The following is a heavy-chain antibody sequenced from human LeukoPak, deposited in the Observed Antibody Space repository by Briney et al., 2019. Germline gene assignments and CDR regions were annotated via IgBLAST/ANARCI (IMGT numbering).Heavy chain of an antibody. CDR2: IYPGESDT. J-gene: IGHJ4*02. Sequence: GAALQISCRGSGYSFTTYWNGWVRPMPGKGLEWMGSIYPGESDTRYTPSFQGHVTMSAAKSINTAYLQWSSLKASDTAMYSCARRQGCSSTSCPPDYWGQGTLVTVSP. D-gene: IGHD2-2*01. V-gene: IGHV5-51*01. CDR3: ARRQGCSSTSCPPDY. CDR1: GYSFTTYW.